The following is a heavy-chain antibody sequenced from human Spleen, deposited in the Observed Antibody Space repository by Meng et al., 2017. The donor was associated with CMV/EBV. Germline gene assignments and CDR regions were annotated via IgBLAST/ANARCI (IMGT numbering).Heavy chain of an antibody. D-gene: IGHD3-10*01. CDR2: IRGRSTNI. J-gene: IGHJ6*02. Sequence: GGPLRISCAASGFNFSSYSMNWVRQSPGKGLEWVSFIRGRSTNIYYADSLKGRFTISRDNAKKSLFLQMNSLRAEDTAVYYCARDLPPLTMVRGVIISPLSGMDVWGQGTTVTVSS. CDR3: ARDLPPLTMVRGVIISPLSGMDV. V-gene: IGHV3-21*01. CDR1: GFNFSSYS.